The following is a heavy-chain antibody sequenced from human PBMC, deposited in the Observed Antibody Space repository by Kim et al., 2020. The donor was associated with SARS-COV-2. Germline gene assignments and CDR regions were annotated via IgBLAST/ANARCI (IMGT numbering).Heavy chain of an antibody. Sequence: GGSLRLSCVASGFTFSSYGMHWVRQAPGKGLEWVAVIWYDGSNKYYADSVKGRFTISRDNSKNTLYLQMNSLRAEDTAVYYCARAGMDIVVVPAALDYWGQGTLVTVSS. V-gene: IGHV3-33*01. CDR3: ARAGMDIVVVPAALDY. J-gene: IGHJ4*02. CDR1: GFTFSSYG. CDR2: IWYDGSNK. D-gene: IGHD2-2*03.